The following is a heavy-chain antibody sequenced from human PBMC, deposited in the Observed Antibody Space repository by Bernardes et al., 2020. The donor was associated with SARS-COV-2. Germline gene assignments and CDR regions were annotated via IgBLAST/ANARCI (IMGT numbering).Heavy chain of an antibody. CDR1: GFSFSNSA. CDR3: ASIGWSGPEN. J-gene: IGHJ4*02. V-gene: IGHV3-48*03. CDR2: ISSFGGSTI. D-gene: IGHD3-3*01. Sequence: GWSLRLSCAPSGFSFSNSAMNWVRQAPGKGLEWVSSISSFGGSTISYADSVKGRFTISRDNAKNSVHLQMNSLRADDTAVYYCASIGWSGPENWGQGTLVTVSS.